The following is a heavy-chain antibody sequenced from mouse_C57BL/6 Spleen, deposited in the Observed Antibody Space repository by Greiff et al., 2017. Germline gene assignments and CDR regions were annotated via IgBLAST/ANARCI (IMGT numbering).Heavy chain of an antibody. CDR3: ASTTVFDY. Sequence: QVQLQQSGPELVKPGASVKISCKASGYAFSSSWMNWVKQRPGKGLEWIGRMYPGDGDTNYNGKFKGKATLTADKSSSTAYMQLSSLTSEDSAVYFCASTTVFDYWGQGTTLTVSS. D-gene: IGHD1-1*01. CDR2: MYPGDGDT. V-gene: IGHV1-82*01. J-gene: IGHJ2*01. CDR1: GYAFSSSW.